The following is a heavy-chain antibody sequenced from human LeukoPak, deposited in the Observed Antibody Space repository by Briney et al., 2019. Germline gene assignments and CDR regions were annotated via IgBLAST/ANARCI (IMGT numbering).Heavy chain of an antibody. V-gene: IGHV4-4*07. D-gene: IGHD3-22*01. CDR1: GGSISSYY. Sequence: PSETLSLTCTVPGGSISSYYWSWIRQPAGKGLEWIGRIYTSGSTNYNPSLKSRVTMSVDTSKNQFSPKLSSVTAADTAVYYCARDLNYYDSSGSLEYYFDYWGQGTLVTVSS. J-gene: IGHJ4*02. CDR2: IYTSGST. CDR3: ARDLNYYDSSGSLEYYFDY.